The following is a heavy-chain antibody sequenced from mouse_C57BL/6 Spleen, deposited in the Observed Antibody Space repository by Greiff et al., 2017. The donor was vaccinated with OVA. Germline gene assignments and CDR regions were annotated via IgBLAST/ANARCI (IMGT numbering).Heavy chain of an antibody. V-gene: IGHV1-5*01. CDR2: IYPGNSDT. Sequence: VQLQQSGTVLARPGASVKMSCKTSGYTFTSYWMHWVKQRPGQGLGWIGAIYPGNSDTSYNQKFKGKAKLTAVTSASTAYMELSSLTNEDSAVYYCTRSRQLREGFAYWGQGTLVTVSA. D-gene: IGHD3-2*02. J-gene: IGHJ3*01. CDR1: GYTFTSYW. CDR3: TRSRQLREGFAY.